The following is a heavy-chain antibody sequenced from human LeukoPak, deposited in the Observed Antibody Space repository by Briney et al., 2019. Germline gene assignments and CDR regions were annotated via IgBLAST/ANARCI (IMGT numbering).Heavy chain of an antibody. CDR3: ARGDCSGVSCYSVDS. J-gene: IGHJ4*02. CDR2: INPNIGGT. Sequence: GSLRVSWKGSGYIFTGSNIDWVGRGLRKRIERMGWINPNIGGTKFAKKIQGRVTLTRDTSITTTYLELTGLRSDDTAVYFCARGDCSGVSCYSVDSWGQGTLVTVSS. D-gene: IGHD2-15*01. V-gene: IGHV1-2*02. CDR1: GYIFTGSN.